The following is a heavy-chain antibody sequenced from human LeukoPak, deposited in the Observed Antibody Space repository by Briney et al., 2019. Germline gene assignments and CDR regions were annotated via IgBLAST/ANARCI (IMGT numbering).Heavy chain of an antibody. CDR2: IYYSGST. CDR1: GGSISSYY. CDR3: ARSELGWFDP. V-gene: IGHV4-59*08. J-gene: IGHJ5*02. D-gene: IGHD2/OR15-2a*01. Sequence: SETLSLTCTVSGGSISSYYWSLIRQPPGKGLEWIGYIYYSGSTNYNPSLKSRVTISVDTSKNQFSLKLSSVTAADTAVYYCARSELGWFDPWGQGTLVTVSS.